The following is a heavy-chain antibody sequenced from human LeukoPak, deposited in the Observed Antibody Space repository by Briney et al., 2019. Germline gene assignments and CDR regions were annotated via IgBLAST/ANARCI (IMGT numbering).Heavy chain of an antibody. CDR1: GGSISSYY. J-gene: IGHJ5*02. CDR3: ARRVPGYSSGWWVWFDP. CDR2: IYYSGST. V-gene: IGHV4-59*08. Sequence: PSETLSLTCTVSGGSISSYYWSWIRQPPGKGLEWIGYIYYSGSTNYNPSLKSRVTISVDTSKNQFSLKLSSVTAADPAVFYCARRVPGYSSGWWVWFDPWGQGTLVTVSS. D-gene: IGHD6-19*01.